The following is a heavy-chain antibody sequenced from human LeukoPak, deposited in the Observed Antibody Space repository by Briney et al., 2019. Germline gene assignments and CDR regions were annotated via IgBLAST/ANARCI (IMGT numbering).Heavy chain of an antibody. Sequence: SETLSLTCTVSGGSISSYYWSWIRQPPGKGLEWIGYIYYSGSTNYNPSLKSRVTISVDTSKNQFSLKLSSVTAADTAVYYCAGQVTTLSRKYYFDYWGQGTLVTVSS. CDR1: GGSISSYY. CDR2: IYYSGST. V-gene: IGHV4-59*08. J-gene: IGHJ4*02. CDR3: AGQVTTLSRKYYFDY. D-gene: IGHD1-14*01.